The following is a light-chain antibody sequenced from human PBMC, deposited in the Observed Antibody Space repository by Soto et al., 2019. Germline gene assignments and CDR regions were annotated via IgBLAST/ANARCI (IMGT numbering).Light chain of an antibody. V-gene: IGLV7-46*01. J-gene: IGLJ3*02. CDR1: TGAVTSTHY. CDR2: DTT. CDR3: LLFDSGTGV. Sequence: QAVVTQEPSVTVSPGGTVTLTCGSSTGAVTSTHYPYWFQQKPGQAPRTLIHDTTNKHSWTPARFSGALLGGKAALTLSGAQPEDEADYYCLLFDSGTGVFGGGTKLTVL.